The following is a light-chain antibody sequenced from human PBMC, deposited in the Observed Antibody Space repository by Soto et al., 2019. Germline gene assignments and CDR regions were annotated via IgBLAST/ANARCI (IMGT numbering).Light chain of an antibody. Sequence: DIQMTQSPSSLSASVGDRVSITCLASQGISHFLAWYQQKPGKVPKLLIYAASILQSGVPPRFSGSGSGTDFTLTISNLQPEDVATYYCQKYNTVPRTFGQGTKVDIK. CDR2: AAS. V-gene: IGKV1-27*01. CDR1: QGISHF. J-gene: IGKJ1*01. CDR3: QKYNTVPRT.